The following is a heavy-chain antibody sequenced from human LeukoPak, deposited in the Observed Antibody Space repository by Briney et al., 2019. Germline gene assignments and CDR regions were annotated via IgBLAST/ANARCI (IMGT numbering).Heavy chain of an antibody. V-gene: IGHV4-34*01. CDR3: ARDMVRGTVDV. CDR2: INHSGST. CDR1: GGSFSGYY. J-gene: IGHJ6*04. D-gene: IGHD3-10*01. Sequence: SETLSLTCAVYGGSFSGYYWSWIRQPPGKGVEWIGEINHSGSTNYNPSLKSRVTISVDTSKNHFSLKLSSVTAADTAVYYCARDMVRGTVDVWGKGTTVTISS.